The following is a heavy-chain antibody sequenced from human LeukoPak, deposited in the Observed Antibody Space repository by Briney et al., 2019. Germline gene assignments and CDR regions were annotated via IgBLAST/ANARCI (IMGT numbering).Heavy chain of an antibody. V-gene: IGHV3-9*01. J-gene: IGHJ4*02. CDR3: AKDNRRHYTSGPNPDSLH. CDR2: ISWNSGTI. Sequence: GRSLRLSCAGSGFIFNNYAMHWVRQPPGRGLEWVSGISWNSGTIDYADSVRGRFTISRDNAKNSLYLQMDSLRVEDTAFYYCAKDNRRHYTSGPNPDSLHWGQGALVTVSS. D-gene: IGHD6-19*01. CDR1: GFIFNNYA.